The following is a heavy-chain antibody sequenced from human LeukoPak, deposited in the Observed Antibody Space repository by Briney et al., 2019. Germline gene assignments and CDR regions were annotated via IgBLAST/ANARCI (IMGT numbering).Heavy chain of an antibody. V-gene: IGHV3-15*01. CDR3: TTYNSRDAFDI. CDR2: IKSKSDGGTT. Sequence: GGSLRLSCAASGFTVSKAWMSWVRQAPGKGLEWVGRIKSKSDGGTTDHAAPVKGRFTILRDDSKNTLNLQMNSLKTEDTGVYYCTTYNSRDAFDIWGQGTMVTVSS. J-gene: IGHJ3*02. CDR1: GFTVSKAW. D-gene: IGHD2/OR15-2a*01.